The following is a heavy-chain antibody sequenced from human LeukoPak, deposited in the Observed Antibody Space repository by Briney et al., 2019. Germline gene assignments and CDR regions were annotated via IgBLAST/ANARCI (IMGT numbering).Heavy chain of an antibody. CDR2: ISYDGSNK. CDR1: GFTFSSYA. D-gene: IGHD6-13*01. V-gene: IGHV3-30*04. J-gene: IGHJ4*02. Sequence: GRSLRLSCAASGFTFSSYAMHWVRQAPGKGLGWVAVISYDGSNKYYADSVKGRFTISRDNSKNTLYLQMNSLRAEDTAVYYCASPMYSSTWTPFDYWGQGTLVTVSS. CDR3: ASPMYSSTWTPFDY.